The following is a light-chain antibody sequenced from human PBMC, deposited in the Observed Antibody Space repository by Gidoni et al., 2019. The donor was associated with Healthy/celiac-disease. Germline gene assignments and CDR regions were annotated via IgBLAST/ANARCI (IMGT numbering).Light chain of an antibody. CDR3: QQSYSTT. J-gene: IGKJ3*01. CDR1: QSISSY. CDR2: AAS. Sequence: DIQMTHSPSSLSASVGDRVTITCRASQSISSYLNWYQQKPGKAPKLLIYAASILQSGVPSRFSGSGSGTDFTLTISSLQPEDFATYYCQQSYSTTFGPGTKVDIK. V-gene: IGKV1-39*01.